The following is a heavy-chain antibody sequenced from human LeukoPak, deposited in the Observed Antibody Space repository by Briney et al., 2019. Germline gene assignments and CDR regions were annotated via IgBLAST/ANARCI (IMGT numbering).Heavy chain of an antibody. CDR1: GYTFTSYD. CDR2: MNPNSGNT. CDR3: ARGLKMATRRFGY. J-gene: IGHJ4*02. Sequence: ASVNVSCTASGYTFTSYDINWVRQATGQGLEWMGWMNPNSGNTGYAQKFQGRVTMTRNTSISTAYMELGSLRSEDTAVYYCARGLKMATRRFGYWGQGTLVTVSS. D-gene: IGHD5-24*01. V-gene: IGHV1-8*01.